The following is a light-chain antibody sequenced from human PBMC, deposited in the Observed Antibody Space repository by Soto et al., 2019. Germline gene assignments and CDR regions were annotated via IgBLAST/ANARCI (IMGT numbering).Light chain of an antibody. Sequence: QSALTQPASVSGSPGQSITVSCTGTSSDVGSYNLVSWYQHHPGKAPKLMIYEVTKRPSGVSNRFSGSKSGNTASLTISGLQAEDEADYYCCSYAGRNGVFGGGTKLTVL. CDR2: EVT. CDR1: SSDVGSYNL. V-gene: IGLV2-23*02. J-gene: IGLJ3*02. CDR3: CSYAGRNGV.